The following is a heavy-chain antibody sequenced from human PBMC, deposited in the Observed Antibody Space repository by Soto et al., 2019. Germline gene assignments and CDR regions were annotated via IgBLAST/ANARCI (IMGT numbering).Heavy chain of an antibody. CDR1: GFTFSSYW. Sequence: XGSLRLSCAASGFTFSSYWMSWVRQAPGKGLEWVANIKQDGSEKYYVDSVKGRFTISRDNAKNSLYLQMNSLRAEDTAVYYCASEASSSSLDYWGQGTLVTVSS. J-gene: IGHJ4*02. CDR3: ASEASSSSLDY. V-gene: IGHV3-7*01. D-gene: IGHD6-6*01. CDR2: IKQDGSEK.